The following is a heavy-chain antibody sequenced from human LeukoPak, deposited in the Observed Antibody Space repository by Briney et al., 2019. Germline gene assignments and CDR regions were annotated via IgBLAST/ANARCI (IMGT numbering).Heavy chain of an antibody. Sequence: GGSLRLSCAASGFTFSRYDMHWVRQATGKGLEWVSGIGTAGDTYYAGSVKGRFTISRENAKNSLYLQMNSLTAGDTAVYYCARWDDLFLIDFWGQGTLVTVSS. CDR1: GFTFSRYD. V-gene: IGHV3-13*01. D-gene: IGHD3-9*01. CDR2: IGTAGDT. CDR3: ARWDDLFLIDF. J-gene: IGHJ4*02.